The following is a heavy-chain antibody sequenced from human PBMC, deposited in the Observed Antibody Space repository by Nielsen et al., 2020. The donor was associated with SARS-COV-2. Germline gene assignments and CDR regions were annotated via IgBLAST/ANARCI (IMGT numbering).Heavy chain of an antibody. D-gene: IGHD4-17*01. CDR2: IYYSGST. V-gene: IGHV4-31*03. CDR1: GGSISSGGYY. CDR3: ARVPRTTDYYYYTDV. Sequence: SETLSLTCTVSGGSISSGGYYWSWIRQHPGKGLEWIGYIYYSGSTYYNPSLKSRVTISVDTSKNQFSLKLSSVTAADTAVYYCARVPRTTDYYYYTDVWGKGTTVTVSS. J-gene: IGHJ6*03.